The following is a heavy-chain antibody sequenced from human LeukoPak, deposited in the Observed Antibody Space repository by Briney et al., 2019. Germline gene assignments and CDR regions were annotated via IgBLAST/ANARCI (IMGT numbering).Heavy chain of an antibody. V-gene: IGHV4-59*01. J-gene: IGHJ4*02. D-gene: IGHD5-24*01. CDR2: IYYSGST. CDR3: ARALRDPGMATTAPAALDY. CDR1: GGSISSYY. Sequence: SETLSLTCIVSGGSISSYYWSWIRQPPGKGLEWIGYIYYSGSTNYNPSLKSRVTISVDTSKNQFSLKLSSVTAADTAVYYCARALRDPGMATTAPAALDYWGQGTLVTVSS.